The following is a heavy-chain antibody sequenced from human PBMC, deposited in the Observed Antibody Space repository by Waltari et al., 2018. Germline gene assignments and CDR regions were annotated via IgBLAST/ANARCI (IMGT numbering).Heavy chain of an antibody. CDR2: ISWNSGSI. J-gene: IGHJ6*02. CDR3: ARAPDGMDV. CDR1: GFTFDDYA. V-gene: IGHV3-9*01. Sequence: EVQLVESGGGLVQPGRSLRLSCAASGFTFDDYAMHWVRQAPGKGLEWVSGISWNSGSIGYADSVKGRFTISRDNAKNSLYLQMNSLRAEDTAVYYCARAPDGMDVWGQGTTVTVSS.